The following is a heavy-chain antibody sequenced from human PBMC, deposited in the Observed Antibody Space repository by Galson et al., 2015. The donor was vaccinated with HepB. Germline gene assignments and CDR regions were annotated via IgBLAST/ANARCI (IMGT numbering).Heavy chain of an antibody. D-gene: IGHD4-11*01. V-gene: IGHV5-51*03. J-gene: IGHJ5*02. CDR3: ARRGRGDSNYVVWWFDP. Sequence: QSGAEVTKPGESLRISCQGSGYSFTSYWIAWVRQMPGKGLEWMGIIYPGDSDTRYSPSFQGQVTISADKSISTAYLQWSSLKASDTAMYYCARRGRGDSNYVVWWFDPWGQGTLVTVSS. CDR2: IYPGDSDT. CDR1: GYSFTSYW.